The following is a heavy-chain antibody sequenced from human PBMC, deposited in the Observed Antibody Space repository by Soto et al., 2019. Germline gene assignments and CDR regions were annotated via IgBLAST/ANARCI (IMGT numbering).Heavy chain of an antibody. Sequence: GGSLRLSCAASGFTFTRYSMNWVRQAPGKGLEWVSSISSTTNYIYYGDSMKGRFTIFRDNAKNSLYLEMNSLRAEDTAVYYCARESEDLTSNFDYWGQGTLVTVSS. J-gene: IGHJ4*02. CDR1: GFTFTRYS. V-gene: IGHV3-21*06. CDR2: ISSTTNYI. CDR3: ARESEDLTSNFDY.